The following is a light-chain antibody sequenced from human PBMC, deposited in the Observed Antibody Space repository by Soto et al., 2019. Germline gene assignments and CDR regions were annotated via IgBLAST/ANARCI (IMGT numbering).Light chain of an antibody. CDR1: QGITNH. CDR3: QKYNIALTWT. CDR2: AAS. J-gene: IGKJ1*01. V-gene: IGKV1-27*01. Sequence: DIQMTQSPSSLSASVGDRVTITCRASQGITNHLAWYQQKPGKVPKLLIYAASTLQSGVPSRFSGSGSGTDFTLTISSLQPEDVATYFCQKYNIALTWTFGQGTKVEIK.